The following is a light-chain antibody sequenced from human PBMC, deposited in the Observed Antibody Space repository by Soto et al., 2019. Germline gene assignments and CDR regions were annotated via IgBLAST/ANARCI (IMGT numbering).Light chain of an antibody. CDR2: KAS. Sequence: DIQMTQSPSTLSASVGDRVSITCRASQNINSWLAWYQQKPGKAPKLLIYKASSLQSGVPSRFSGSGSGTEFTLTISSLQPDDFATYRCQQYNHWYTFGQGTKLEIK. V-gene: IGKV1-5*03. J-gene: IGKJ2*01. CDR1: QNINSW. CDR3: QQYNHWYT.